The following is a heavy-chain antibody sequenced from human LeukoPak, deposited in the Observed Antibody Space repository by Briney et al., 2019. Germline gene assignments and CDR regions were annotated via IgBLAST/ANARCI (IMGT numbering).Heavy chain of an antibody. CDR1: GASISSHY. D-gene: IGHD6-19*01. V-gene: IGHV4-59*11. J-gene: IGHJ4*02. CDR2: IYYSVRT. Sequence: SETLSLTCSVSGASISSHYWSWIRQPPGKGLEWIGYIYYSVRTNYNPSLKSRVTISVDMPNNQFSLKMSSVTAADTAVYYCARLKRTAVAGTGFDYWGQGTLVTVSS. CDR3: ARLKRTAVAGTGFDY.